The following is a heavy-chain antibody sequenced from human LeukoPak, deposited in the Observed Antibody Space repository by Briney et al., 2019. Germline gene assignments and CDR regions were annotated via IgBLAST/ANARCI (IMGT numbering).Heavy chain of an antibody. CDR3: AELGITMIGGV. J-gene: IGHJ6*04. CDR2: INHSGST. CDR1: GFTVSGDY. Sequence: GSLRLSCAASGFTVSGDYMSWVRQAPGKGLEWIGEINHSGSTNYNPSLKSRVTISVDTSKNQFSLKLSSVTAADTAVYYCAELGITMIGGVWGKGTTVTISS. V-gene: IGHV4-34*08. D-gene: IGHD3-10*02.